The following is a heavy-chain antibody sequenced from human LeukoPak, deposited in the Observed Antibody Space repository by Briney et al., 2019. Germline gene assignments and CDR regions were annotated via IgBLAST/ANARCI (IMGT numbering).Heavy chain of an antibody. CDR1: GGSFSGYY. CDR2: INHSGST. D-gene: IGHD6-13*01. V-gene: IGHV4-34*01. Sequence: SETLSLTCAVYGGSFSGYYWSWIRQPPGKGLEWIGEINHSGSTNYNPSLKSRVSISVDSSKNQFFLKVSSVTAADTAVYYCARGSDTAAGLYWGQGTLVTVSS. J-gene: IGHJ4*02. CDR3: ARGSDTAAGLY.